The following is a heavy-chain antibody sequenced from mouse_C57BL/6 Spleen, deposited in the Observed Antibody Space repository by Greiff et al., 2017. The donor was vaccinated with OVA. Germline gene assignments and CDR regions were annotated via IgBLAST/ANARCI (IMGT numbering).Heavy chain of an antibody. CDR3: ARDRYYGSSYPYYAMDY. CDR2: ISDGGSYT. D-gene: IGHD1-1*01. CDR1: GFTFSSYA. Sequence: EVKLVESGGGLVKPGGSLKLSCAASGFTFSSYAMSWVRQTPEKRLEWVATISDGGSYTYYPDNVKGRFTMYRDNAKNNLYLQMSHLKSEDTAMYYCARDRYYGSSYPYYAMDYWGQGTSVTVSS. J-gene: IGHJ4*01. V-gene: IGHV5-4*01.